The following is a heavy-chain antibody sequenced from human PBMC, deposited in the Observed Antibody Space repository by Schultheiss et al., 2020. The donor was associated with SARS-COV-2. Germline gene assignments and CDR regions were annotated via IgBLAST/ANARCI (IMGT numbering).Heavy chain of an antibody. CDR1: GYTFTSYA. V-gene: IGHV1-3*01. CDR2: INAGNGNT. Sequence: ASVKVSCKASGYTFTSYAMHWVRQAPGQRLEWMGWINAGNGNTKYSQKFQERVTITRDMSTSTAYMELSSLRSDDTAVYYCARDGAAKTFYFGLGVWGPGTTVTVAS. CDR3: ARDGAAKTFYFGLGV. D-gene: IGHD2-15*01. J-gene: IGHJ6*02.